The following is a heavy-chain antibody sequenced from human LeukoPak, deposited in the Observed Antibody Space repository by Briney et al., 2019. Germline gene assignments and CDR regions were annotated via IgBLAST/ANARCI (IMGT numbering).Heavy chain of an antibody. J-gene: IGHJ4*02. Sequence: GGSLRLSCAASGFTFSSYSMNWARQAPGKGLEWVSHISSSSTTIYYADSVKGRFTISRDNAKNTLYLQMNSLRAEDTAVYYCARGRDGYNYRYFDYWGQGTLVTVSS. V-gene: IGHV3-48*04. CDR3: ARGRDGYNYRYFDY. D-gene: IGHD5-24*01. CDR2: ISSSSTTI. CDR1: GFTFSSYS.